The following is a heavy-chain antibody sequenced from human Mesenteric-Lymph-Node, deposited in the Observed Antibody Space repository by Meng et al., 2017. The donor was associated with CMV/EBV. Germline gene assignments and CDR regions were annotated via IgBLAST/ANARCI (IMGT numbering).Heavy chain of an antibody. CDR1: GFTVSSNY. D-gene: IGHD3-16*01. CDR3: ARGARGSGLDY. Sequence: GESLKISCAASGFTVSSNYMSWVRQAPGKGLEWVSIAYSGGATYYADSVKGRFTISRDNSKNTLYLQMNSLRAEDTAVYYCARGARGSGLDYWGQGTLVNVSS. CDR2: AYSGGAT. V-gene: IGHV3-66*02. J-gene: IGHJ4*02.